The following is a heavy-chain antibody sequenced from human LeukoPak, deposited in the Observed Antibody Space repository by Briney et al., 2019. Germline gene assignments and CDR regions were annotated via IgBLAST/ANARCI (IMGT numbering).Heavy chain of an antibody. J-gene: IGHJ4*02. D-gene: IGHD2-2*02. V-gene: IGHV3-9*03. CDR1: GFTFDDYA. CDR2: ISWNSGSI. Sequence: PGGSLRLSCAASGFTFDDYAMHWVRQAPGKGLEWVSGISWNSGSIGYADSVKGRFTISRDNAKNSLYLQMNSLRAEDMAVYYCAKGDQGYCSSTSCYMDNWGQGTLVTVSS. CDR3: AKGDQGYCSSTSCYMDN.